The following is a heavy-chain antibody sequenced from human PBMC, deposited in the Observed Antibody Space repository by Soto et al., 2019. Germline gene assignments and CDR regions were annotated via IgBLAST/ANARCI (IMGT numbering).Heavy chain of an antibody. CDR3: ARDRGGGYCSGGSCYSIWFDP. D-gene: IGHD2-15*01. CDR2: IYYSGST. CDR1: GGSISSGGYY. J-gene: IGHJ5*02. V-gene: IGHV4-31*03. Sequence: TLSLTCTVSGGSISSGGYYWSWIRQHPGKGLEWIGYIYYSGSTYYNPSLKSRVTISVDTSKNQFSLKLSSVTAADTAVYYRARDRGGGYCSGGSCYSIWFDPWGQGTLVTVSS.